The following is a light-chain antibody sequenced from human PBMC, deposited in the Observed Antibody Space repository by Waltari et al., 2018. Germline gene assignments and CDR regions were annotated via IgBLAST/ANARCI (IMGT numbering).Light chain of an antibody. J-gene: IGKJ2*03. CDR1: ESVGNL. V-gene: IGKV3-20*01. Sequence: EVLLTHSPGTLSLSPGDRATLSCRASESVGNLLAWYQQKSGQAPRLLIYDASTRATGIPDRFSGSGSGTEFTLTISRLEAGDFAMYYCQQYRMTPVSFGQGTKVEIK. CDR2: DAS. CDR3: QQYRMTPVS.